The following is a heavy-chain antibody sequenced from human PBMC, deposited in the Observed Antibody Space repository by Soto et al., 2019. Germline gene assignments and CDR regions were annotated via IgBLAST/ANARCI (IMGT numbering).Heavy chain of an antibody. V-gene: IGHV4-31*03. CDR2: INYSGRT. CDR1: GGSISSGGYF. Sequence: QVQLQESGPGQVKPSETLSVTCTVSGGSISSGGYFWSWVLQRPGQGLEWIGYINYSGRTSYSPSLKSRVTMSVDTSNQFSLTLTSVTAADTAVYYCARDRDGARALDYWGQGTLVTVSP. J-gene: IGHJ4*02. D-gene: IGHD2-21*02. CDR3: ARDRDGARALDY.